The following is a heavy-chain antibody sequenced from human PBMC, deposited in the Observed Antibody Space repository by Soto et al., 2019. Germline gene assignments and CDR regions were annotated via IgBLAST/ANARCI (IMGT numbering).Heavy chain of an antibody. CDR3: GKDVGDYVPYYYGVDV. CDR1: GFTFKTHA. J-gene: IGHJ6*02. Sequence: QVQLVESGGGVVQPGTSLRLSCAAFGFTFKTHAMHWVRQAPGKALEWMAVIAYDGNEKFYADSVKGRFTISRDNSKNALYLQINTLRNEDTAVYYCGKDVGDYVPYYYGVDVWGQGTTVTVSS. D-gene: IGHD1-26*01. V-gene: IGHV3-30*18. CDR2: IAYDGNEK.